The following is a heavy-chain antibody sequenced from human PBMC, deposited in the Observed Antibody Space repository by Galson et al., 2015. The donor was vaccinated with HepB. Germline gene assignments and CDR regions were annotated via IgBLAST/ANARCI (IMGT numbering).Heavy chain of an antibody. CDR3: ARGISSSSWYPTGFDI. V-gene: IGHV3-13*05. D-gene: IGHD6-13*01. Sequence: SLRLSCAASGFTFSSYDMHWVRQATGKGLEWVSAIGTAGDPYYPGSAKGRFTISRENAKNSLYLQMNSLRAGDTAVYYCARGISSSSWYPTGFDIWGQGTMVTVSS. CDR1: GFTFSSYD. J-gene: IGHJ3*02. CDR2: IGTAGDP.